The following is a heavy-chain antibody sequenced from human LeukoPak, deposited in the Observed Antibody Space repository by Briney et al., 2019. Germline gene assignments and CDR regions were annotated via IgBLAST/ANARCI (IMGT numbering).Heavy chain of an antibody. CDR2: SATTKPNSCTT. V-gene: IGHV3-72*01. J-gene: IGHJ4*02. CDR1: GFSIADHH. Sequence: GGSLRLSCAGAGFSIADHHMDWVRQAPGTGMEWIGRSATTKPNSCTTQYAASVRGRFTISRDDSQNSLYLHLNSLKTEDTAVYYCVRVVTTRSGWYHFDNWGLGTLVSVSS. D-gene: IGHD6-13*01. CDR3: VRVVTTRSGWYHFDN.